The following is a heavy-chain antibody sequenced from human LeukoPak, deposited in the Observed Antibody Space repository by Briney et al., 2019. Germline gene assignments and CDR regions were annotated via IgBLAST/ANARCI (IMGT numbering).Heavy chain of an antibody. D-gene: IGHD2-15*01. CDR3: AKGVPCSGGSCYWDWFDP. Sequence: GGSLRLSCAASGFTFSSDWMHSVRQAPGKGLEWVAVISYDGSNKYYADSVKGRFTISRDNSKNTLYLQMNSLRAEDTAVYYCAKGVPCSGGSCYWDWFDPWGQGTLVTVSS. CDR2: ISYDGSNK. V-gene: IGHV3-30*18. J-gene: IGHJ5*02. CDR1: GFTFSSDW.